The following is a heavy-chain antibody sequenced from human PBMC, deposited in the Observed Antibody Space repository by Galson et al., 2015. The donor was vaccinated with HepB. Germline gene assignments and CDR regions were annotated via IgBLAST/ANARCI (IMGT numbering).Heavy chain of an antibody. CDR2: IIPIFGTA. V-gene: IGHV1-69*13. D-gene: IGHD5-18*01. CDR1: GGTFSSYA. J-gene: IGHJ3*02. CDR3: ATPKYSYGPNDAFDI. Sequence: SVKVSCKASGGTFSSYAISWVRQAPGQGLEWMGGIIPIFGTANYAQKFQGRVTITADESTSTAYMELSSLRSEDTAVCYCATPKYSYGPNDAFDIWGQGTMVTVSS.